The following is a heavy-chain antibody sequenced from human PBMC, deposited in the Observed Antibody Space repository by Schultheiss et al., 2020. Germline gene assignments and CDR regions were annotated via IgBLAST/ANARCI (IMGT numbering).Heavy chain of an antibody. V-gene: IGHV6-1*01. CDR1: GDSVSSNSAA. Sequence: SQTLSPTFAISGDSVSSNSAAWNWIRQSPSRGLEWLGRTYYRSKWYNDYAVSVKSRITINPDTSKNQFSLQLNSVTPEDTAVYYCARVQGSSWPDKTNYYYFYGMDVWGQGTTVTVSS. CDR2: TYYRSKWYN. D-gene: IGHD6-13*01. J-gene: IGHJ6*02. CDR3: ARVQGSSWPDKTNYYYFYGMDV.